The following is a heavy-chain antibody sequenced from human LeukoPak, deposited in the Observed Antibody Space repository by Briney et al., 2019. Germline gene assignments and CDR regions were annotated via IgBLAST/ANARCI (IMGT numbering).Heavy chain of an antibody. Sequence: ASVKVSCKASGYTFTSYDINWVRQATGQGLGWMGWMNPNSGNTGYAQKFQGRVTMTRNTSISTAYMELSSLRSEDTAVYYCARGIRVREPNLFGYWGQGTLVTVSS. J-gene: IGHJ4*02. CDR1: GYTFTSYD. CDR3: ARGIRVREPNLFGY. V-gene: IGHV1-8*01. CDR2: MNPNSGNT. D-gene: IGHD3-10*01.